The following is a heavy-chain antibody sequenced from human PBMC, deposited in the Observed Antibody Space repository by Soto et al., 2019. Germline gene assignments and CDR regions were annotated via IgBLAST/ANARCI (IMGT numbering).Heavy chain of an antibody. CDR2: IYSGGST. D-gene: IGHD3-22*01. CDR3: ARNNYYDSSGYGMDV. J-gene: IGHJ6*02. V-gene: IGHV3-53*01. CDR1: GFTVSSNY. Sequence: PXGSLRLSCAASGFTVSSNYMSWVRQAPGKGLEWVSVIYSGGSTYYADSVKGRFTISRDNSKNTLYLQMNSLRAEDTAVYYCARNNYYDSSGYGMDVWGQGTTVTVSS.